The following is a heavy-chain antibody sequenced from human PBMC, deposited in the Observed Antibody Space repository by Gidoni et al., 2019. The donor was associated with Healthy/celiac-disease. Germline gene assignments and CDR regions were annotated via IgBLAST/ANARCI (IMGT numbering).Heavy chain of an antibody. CDR1: GFTFSSYD. Sequence: EVQLVESGGGLVQPGGSLSLSCAASGFTFSSYDMHWVRQATGKGLEWVSAIGTAGDTYYAGSVKGRFTISRENAKNSLYLQMNSLRAGDTAVYYCARVSGSIGGMDVWGQGTTVTVSS. CDR3: ARVSGSIGGMDV. V-gene: IGHV3-13*01. J-gene: IGHJ6*02. D-gene: IGHD1-26*01. CDR2: IGTAGDT.